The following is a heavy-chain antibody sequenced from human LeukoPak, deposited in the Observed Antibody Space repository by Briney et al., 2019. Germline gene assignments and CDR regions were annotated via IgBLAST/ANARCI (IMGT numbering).Heavy chain of an antibody. CDR1: GGSISSGGYS. D-gene: IGHD5-18*01. CDR3: ASGGYNYGFDY. V-gene: IGHV4-30-2*01. Sequence: SETLFLTCAVSGGSISSGGYSWSWIRQPPGKGLEWIGYIYHNGNTYYSPSLKSRVTISVDRSKNQLSLKLSSVTAADTAMYYCASGGYNYGFDYWGQGTLVTVSS. CDR2: IYHNGNT. J-gene: IGHJ4*02.